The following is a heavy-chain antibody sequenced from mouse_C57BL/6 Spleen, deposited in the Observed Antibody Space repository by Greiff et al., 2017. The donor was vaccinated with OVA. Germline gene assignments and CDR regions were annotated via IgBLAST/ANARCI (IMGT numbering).Heavy chain of an antibody. D-gene: IGHD1-1*01. CDR2: IYPGSGST. V-gene: IGHV1-55*01. J-gene: IGHJ1*03. CDR1: GYTFTSYW. CDR3: ARLITTVVAKYFDV. Sequence: QVQLQQPGAELVKPGASVKMSCKASGYTFTSYWITWVKQRPGQGLEWIGDIYPGSGSTNYNEKFKGKATLTVDTSSSTAYMQLSSLTSEDSAVYYCARLITTVVAKYFDVWGTGTTVTVSS.